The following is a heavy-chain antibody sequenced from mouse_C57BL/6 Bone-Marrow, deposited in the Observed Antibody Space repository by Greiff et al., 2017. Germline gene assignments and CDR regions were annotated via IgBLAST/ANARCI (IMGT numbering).Heavy chain of an antibody. V-gene: IGHV3-6*01. J-gene: IGHJ1*03. CDR2: ISYDGSN. CDR1: GYSITSGYY. Sequence: EVQLVESGPGLVKPSQSLSLTCSVTGYSITSGYYWNWIRQFPGNKLEWMGYISYDGSNNYNPSLKNRISITRDTSKNQFFLKLNSVTTEDTATYYCARGPLSSPYWYFDVWGTGTTVTVSS. D-gene: IGHD1-1*01. CDR3: ARGPLSSPYWYFDV.